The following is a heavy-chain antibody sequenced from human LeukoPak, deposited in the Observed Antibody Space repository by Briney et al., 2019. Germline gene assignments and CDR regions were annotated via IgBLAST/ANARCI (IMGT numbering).Heavy chain of an antibody. CDR2: INPGGST. J-gene: IGHJ4*02. CDR1: GGSFSGYY. V-gene: IGHV4-34*01. D-gene: IGHD5-24*01. CDR3: ARRRLGYYFDY. Sequence: SETLSLSCGVYGGSFSGYYWSWIRQPPGKGLEWIGEINPGGSTNYNPSLKSRVTLSADTSKNQFSLTLNSVTAADTAVYYCARRRLGYYFDYWGQGTLVTVSS.